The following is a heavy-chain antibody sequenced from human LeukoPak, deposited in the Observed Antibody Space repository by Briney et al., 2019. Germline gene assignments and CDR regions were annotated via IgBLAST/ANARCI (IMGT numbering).Heavy chain of an antibody. CDR2: IYHSTST. CDR1: GGSISSSSYY. D-gene: IGHD3-10*01. CDR3: ARGDVLFDI. V-gene: IGHV4-39*07. J-gene: IGHJ3*02. Sequence: PSETLSLTCTVSGGSISSSSYYWGWIRQPPGKGLEWIGSIYHSTSTYYNPSLKSRVTISVDTSKNQFSLKLSSVTAADTAVYYCARGDVLFDIWGQGTMVTVSS.